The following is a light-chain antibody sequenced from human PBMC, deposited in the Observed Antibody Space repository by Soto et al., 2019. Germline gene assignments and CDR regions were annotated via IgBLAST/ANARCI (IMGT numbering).Light chain of an antibody. Sequence: DIQMTQSPSSLSASVGDRVTVTCRTSQNIYNYLNWYQQKPGKAPKLLIYAASSVQSGVPLRFSGSGSGTDFTLTISSLQPEDFATYYCQQTHSTPVTFGQGRRLEI. CDR2: AAS. CDR1: QNIYNY. CDR3: QQTHSTPVT. J-gene: IGKJ5*01. V-gene: IGKV1-39*01.